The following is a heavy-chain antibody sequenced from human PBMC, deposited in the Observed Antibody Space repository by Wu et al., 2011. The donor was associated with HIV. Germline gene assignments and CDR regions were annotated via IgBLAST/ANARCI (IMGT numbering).Heavy chain of an antibody. CDR2: IIPIFGTT. CDR1: GGTFSSYA. J-gene: IGHJ6*02. D-gene: IGHD4-23*01. Sequence: QVQLVQSGAEVKKPGSSVKVSCKASGGTFSSYAISWVRQAPGQGLEWLGGIIPIFGTTNYAQKFQGRVTITTDESTSTAYVELSSLRSEDTAVYYCATDYGGDRANYYYYYGMDVWGQGTTVTVSS. CDR3: ATDYGGDRANYYYYYGMDV. V-gene: IGHV1-69*05.